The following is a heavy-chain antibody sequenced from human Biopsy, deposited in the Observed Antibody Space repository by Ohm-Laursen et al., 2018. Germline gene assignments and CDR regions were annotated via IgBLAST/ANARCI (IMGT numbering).Heavy chain of an antibody. V-gene: IGHV4-4*07. CDR2: IYTSGSP. Sequence: TLSLTCTVFGDSINNYYWSWIRQPAGMGLEWIGRIYTSGSPNYNLSLESRVTMSVDTSKIQFSLNLRSVTAADTAVYYGARGTGRYYVYGAFDIWGQGTVVTVSS. D-gene: IGHD1-26*01. CDR3: ARGTGRYYVYGAFDI. J-gene: IGHJ3*02. CDR1: GDSINNYY.